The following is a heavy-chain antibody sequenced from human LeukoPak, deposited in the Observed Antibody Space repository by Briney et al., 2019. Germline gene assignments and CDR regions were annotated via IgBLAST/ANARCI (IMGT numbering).Heavy chain of an antibody. CDR3: AKDLHWGLDY. V-gene: IGHV3-23*01. CDR1: GFPFSTYG. Sequence: PGGSLRLSCAAPGFPFSTYGMSWVRQAPGKGLEWVSALSGSGDKTFYIDSVKGRSTISRDNSKNTLYLQLNSLRAEDTAVYYCAKDLHWGLDYWGQGALVTVSS. CDR2: LSGSGDKT. J-gene: IGHJ4*02. D-gene: IGHD7-27*01.